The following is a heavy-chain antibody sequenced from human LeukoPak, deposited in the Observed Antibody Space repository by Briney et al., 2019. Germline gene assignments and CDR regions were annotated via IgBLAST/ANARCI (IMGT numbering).Heavy chain of an antibody. CDR3: ARDPNGDYIGAFDM. CDR1: GFSFSAYA. D-gene: IGHD4-17*01. J-gene: IGHJ3*02. CDR2: IRGSGVNT. Sequence: GGSLRLSCTASGFSFSAYAMMWVRQAPGKGPEWVSAIRGSGVNTYYADSVEGRFTISRDNSKYTLFLQMNSLRAEDTAVYYCARDPNGDYIGAFDMWGPGTMVTVSS. V-gene: IGHV3-23*01.